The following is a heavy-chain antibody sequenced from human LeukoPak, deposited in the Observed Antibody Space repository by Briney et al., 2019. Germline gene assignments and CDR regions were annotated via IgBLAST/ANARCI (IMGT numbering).Heavy chain of an antibody. D-gene: IGHD6-25*01. Sequence: GGSLRLSCAASGFPLSTYDMNWVRQAPGKGLEWVAHIGNSSSTIYYSDSVKGRFTISRDNSKNTLYLQTNSLRAEDTAVYYRARDLRRIAAYYFDYWGQGTLVTVSS. V-gene: IGHV3-48*01. CDR1: GFPLSTYD. CDR2: IGNSSSTI. CDR3: ARDLRRIAAYYFDY. J-gene: IGHJ4*02.